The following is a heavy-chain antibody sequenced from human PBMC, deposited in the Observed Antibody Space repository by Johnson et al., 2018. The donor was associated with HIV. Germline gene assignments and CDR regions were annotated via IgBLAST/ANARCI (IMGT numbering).Heavy chain of an antibody. J-gene: IGHJ3*02. Sequence: VQLVESGGGLVKPGGSLRLSCVASGFAFSDYYMSWIRQAPGNGLEWVSYISSSGSTIYYADSVKGRFTISRDNAKKSLYLQMNSLRGEDTALYYCARVTISGVVILPTGAFDIWGRGTLVTVSS. CDR1: GFAFSDYY. V-gene: IGHV3-11*01. D-gene: IGHD3-3*01. CDR2: ISSSGSTI. CDR3: ARVTISGVVILPTGAFDI.